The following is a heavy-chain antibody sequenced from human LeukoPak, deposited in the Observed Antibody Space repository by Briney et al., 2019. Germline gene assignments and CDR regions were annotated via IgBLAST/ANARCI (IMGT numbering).Heavy chain of an antibody. CDR1: GFTFSSYA. CDR3: ARDRADIVVVPAARDYYYYYGMDV. D-gene: IGHD2-2*01. V-gene: IGHV3-30-3*01. J-gene: IGHJ6*02. Sequence: GGSLRLSCAASGFTFSSYAMHWVRQAPGKGLEWVAVISYDGSNKYYADSVKGRFTISRDNSKNTLYLQMNSLRAEDTAVYYCARDRADIVVVPAARDYYYYYGMDVWGQGTTVTVSS. CDR2: ISYDGSNK.